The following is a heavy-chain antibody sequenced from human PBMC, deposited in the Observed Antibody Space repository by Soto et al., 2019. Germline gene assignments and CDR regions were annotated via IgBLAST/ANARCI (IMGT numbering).Heavy chain of an antibody. CDR2: IRSQANSSAT. CDR1: GFTFSGSA. J-gene: IGHJ4*02. V-gene: IGHV3-73*02. Sequence: EVQLVESGGGLVQPGGSLKLSCAASGFTFSGSAMHWVRQASWTGLELVGRIRSQANSSATAYAASVNGRVTISRDDSKNPAYLHLNRLKPEDTAVYYCTRQSDILTGYEWDVDYWGQGTLVTVSS. CDR3: TRQSDILTGYEWDVDY. D-gene: IGHD3-9*01.